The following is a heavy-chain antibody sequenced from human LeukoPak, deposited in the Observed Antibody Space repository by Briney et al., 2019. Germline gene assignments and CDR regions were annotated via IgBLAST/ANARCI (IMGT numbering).Heavy chain of an antibody. J-gene: IGHJ4*02. D-gene: IGHD2-15*01. Sequence: GGSLRLSCAASGFTFSSYDMHWVRQATGKGLEWVSAIGTAGDTYYPGSVKGRFTISRENAKNSLYLQMNSLRAGDTAVYYCARAKGYCSGGCCYSIFDYWGQGTLVTVSS. CDR2: IGTAGDT. CDR3: ARAKGYCSGGCCYSIFDY. CDR1: GFTFSSYD. V-gene: IGHV3-13*01.